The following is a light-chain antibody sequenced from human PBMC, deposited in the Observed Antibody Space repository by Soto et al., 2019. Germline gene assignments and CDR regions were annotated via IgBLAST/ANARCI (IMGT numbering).Light chain of an antibody. Sequence: QSALTQPASVSGSPGQSITISCTGTSSDVGSHNLVSWYQQHPGQAPKLMIYEVSKRPLGVSARFSASESGNTASLTISGLQAEDEAGYYCCSYGGSRAVFGGGTQLTVL. CDR3: CSYGGSRAV. CDR2: EVS. J-gene: IGLJ7*01. V-gene: IGLV2-23*02. CDR1: SSDVGSHNL.